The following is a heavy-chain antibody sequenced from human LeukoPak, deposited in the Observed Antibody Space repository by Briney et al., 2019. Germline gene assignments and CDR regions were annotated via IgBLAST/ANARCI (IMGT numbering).Heavy chain of an antibody. CDR1: GVSISSSSYY. J-gene: IGHJ2*01. CDR2: IYYSGSN. CDR3: ARDRYDLLTGYYSLSPIGWYFDL. Sequence: PSETLSLSCTVSGVSISSSSYYWGWIRQPPGKGLEWIGSIYYSGSNYYNPSLKSRVTISVDTSKNQFSLKLSSVTAADTAVYYCARDRYDLLTGYYSLSPIGWYFDLWGRGTLVTVSS. D-gene: IGHD3-9*01. V-gene: IGHV4-39*07.